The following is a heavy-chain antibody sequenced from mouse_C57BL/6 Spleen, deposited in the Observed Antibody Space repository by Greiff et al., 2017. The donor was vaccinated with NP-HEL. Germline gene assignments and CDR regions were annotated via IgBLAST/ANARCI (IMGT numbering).Heavy chain of an antibody. CDR1: GFTFSSYA. CDR2: ISDGGSYT. Sequence: EVKLVESGGDLVKPGGSLKLSCAASGFTFSSYAMSWVRQTPEKRLEWVATISDGGSYTYYPDNVKGRFTISRDNAKNNLYLQMSHLKSEDTAMYYCAREPSFAYWGQGTLVTVSA. V-gene: IGHV5-4*01. CDR3: AREPSFAY. J-gene: IGHJ3*01.